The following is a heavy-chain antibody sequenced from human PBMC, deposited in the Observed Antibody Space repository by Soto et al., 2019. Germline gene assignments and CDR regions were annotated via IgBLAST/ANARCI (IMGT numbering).Heavy chain of an antibody. V-gene: IGHV3-15*01. D-gene: IGHD3-22*01. CDR3: TTGTMIVVETFDY. Sequence: GGSLRLSCAASGFTFSNAWMSWVRQAPRKGLEWVGRIKSKTDGGTTDYAAPVKGRFTISRDDSKNTLYLQMNSLKTEDTAVYYCTTGTMIVVETFDYWGQGTLVTVSS. CDR1: GFTFSNAW. J-gene: IGHJ4*02. CDR2: IKSKTDGGTT.